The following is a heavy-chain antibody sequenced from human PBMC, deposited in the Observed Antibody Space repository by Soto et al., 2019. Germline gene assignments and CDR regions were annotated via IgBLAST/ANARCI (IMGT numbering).Heavy chain of an antibody. Sequence: SXKVSFKASGGSXISFAFRLVRQAPGQGLEWMGGIIPMFGSANYAQEFLGRVTFTADYSTSTAYMEISGLTFEDTTFYYCAVSLYGVVLHYYYRMDVWGPGISVTVSS. CDR2: IIPMFGSA. V-gene: IGHV1-69*13. D-gene: IGHD3-3*01. J-gene: IGHJ6*02. CDR1: GGSXISFA. CDR3: AVSLYGVVLHYYYRMDV.